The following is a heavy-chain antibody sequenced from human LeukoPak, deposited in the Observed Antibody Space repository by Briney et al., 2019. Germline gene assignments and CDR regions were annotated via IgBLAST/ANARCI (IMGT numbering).Heavy chain of an antibody. Sequence: GGSLRLSCAASGFTFSSYWMHWVRQAPGKGLVWVSRINSDGSSTSYADSVKGRFTISRDNAKNTLYLQMNSLRAEDTAVYYCAREPGGVRTTGGYFDYWGQGTLVTVSS. CDR3: AREPGGVRTTGGYFDY. CDR1: GFTFSSYW. J-gene: IGHJ4*02. D-gene: IGHD2/OR15-2a*01. CDR2: INSDGSST. V-gene: IGHV3-74*01.